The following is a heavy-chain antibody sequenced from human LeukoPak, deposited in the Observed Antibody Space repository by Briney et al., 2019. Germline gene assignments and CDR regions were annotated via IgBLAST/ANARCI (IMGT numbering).Heavy chain of an antibody. CDR1: GYSFTSYW. D-gene: IGHD4/OR15-4a*01. V-gene: IGHV5-51*01. CDR2: IYPDDSDT. J-gene: IGHJ4*02. CDR3: ARHLTNYLADFDF. Sequence: GESLKISCKGSGYSFTSYWIGWVRQMPGKGLEWMGIIYPDDSDTRYSPSFQGQVTISADKSINTAYLQWSSLKASDTAMYFCARHLTNYLADFDFWGQGTLVTVSS.